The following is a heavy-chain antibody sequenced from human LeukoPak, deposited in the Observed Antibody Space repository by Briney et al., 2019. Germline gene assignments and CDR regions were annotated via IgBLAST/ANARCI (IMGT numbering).Heavy chain of an antibody. CDR3: ARGKYIVS. D-gene: IGHD6-6*01. J-gene: IGHJ4*02. V-gene: IGHV3-30-3*01. CDR1: GFTFSSYA. CDR2: ISCDGSNK. Sequence: GRSLRLSCAASGFTFSSYAVHWVRQAPGKGLEWVAVISCDGSNKYYADSVKGRFTISRDNSKNTLYLLMNSLRAEDTAVYYCARGKYIVSWGQGTLVTVSS.